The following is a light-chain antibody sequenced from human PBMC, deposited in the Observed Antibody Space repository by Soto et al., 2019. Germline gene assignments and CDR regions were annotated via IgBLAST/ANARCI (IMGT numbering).Light chain of an antibody. V-gene: IGKV1-33*01. J-gene: IGKJ2*01. CDR3: QQYERFYT. CDR2: DVS. Sequence: DIQMTQSPSSLSASVGDRVTITCQASQDIGHYLNWYQQKAGKAPKLLIYDVSNLETGVPSRFSGGGSGTSFTFTINSLQPEDVATYFCQQYERFYTFGQGTKLEI. CDR1: QDIGHY.